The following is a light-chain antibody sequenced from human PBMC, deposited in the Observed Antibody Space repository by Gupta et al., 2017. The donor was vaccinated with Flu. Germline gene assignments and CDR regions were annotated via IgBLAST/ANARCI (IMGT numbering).Light chain of an antibody. Sequence: SLGERATINCKSSQSVLYSSNNKNYLAWYQQKPGQPPKLLIYWASSRESGVPDRFSGSGSGTDFTLTISSLQAEDVAVYYCQQDDSTPCTFGQGTKLEIK. CDR2: WAS. J-gene: IGKJ2*02. V-gene: IGKV4-1*01. CDR3: QQDDSTPCT. CDR1: QSVLYSSNNKNY.